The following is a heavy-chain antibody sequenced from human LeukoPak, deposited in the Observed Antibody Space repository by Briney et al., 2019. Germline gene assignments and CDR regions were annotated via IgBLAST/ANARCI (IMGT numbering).Heavy chain of an antibody. CDR2: IYYSGST. V-gene: IGHV4-59*01. Sequence: SETLSLTCTVSGGSISTYYWSWIRQSPGKGLDWIGYIYYSGSTTYNPSLKSRVTISVDTSKNQFSLKLSSVTAADTAVYYCARTVYYYGSGDSDYWGQGTLVTVSS. D-gene: IGHD3-10*01. J-gene: IGHJ4*02. CDR3: ARTVYYYGSGDSDY. CDR1: GGSISTYY.